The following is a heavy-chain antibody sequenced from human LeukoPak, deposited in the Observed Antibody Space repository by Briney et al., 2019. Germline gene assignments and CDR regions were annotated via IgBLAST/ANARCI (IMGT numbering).Heavy chain of an antibody. CDR2: IYSGGST. CDR1: GFTVSSNY. CDR3: AREYTGYFDY. V-gene: IGHV3-66*02. Sequence: GGSLRLSCAASGFTVSSNYMSWVRQAPGKGLEWVSVIYSGGSTYYADSVEGRFTISRDNSKNTLYLQMNSLRAEDTAVYYCAREYTGYFDYWGQGTLVTVSS. J-gene: IGHJ4*02. D-gene: IGHD6-6*01.